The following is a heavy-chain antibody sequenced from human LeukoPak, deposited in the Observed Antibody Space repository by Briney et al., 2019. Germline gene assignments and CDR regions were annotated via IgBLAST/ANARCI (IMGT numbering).Heavy chain of an antibody. D-gene: IGHD1-7*01. CDR1: GGSISSSSYS. Sequence: PSETLSLTCTVSGGSISSSSYSWGWIRQPPGKGLEWIGSIYYSGTTYYNPSLKSRVTISVDTSKIQFSLKLSSVAATDTAVYYCASSPTYNWNYLSWYFDLWGRGTLVTVSS. J-gene: IGHJ2*01. V-gene: IGHV4-39*01. CDR3: ASSPTYNWNYLSWYFDL. CDR2: IYYSGTT.